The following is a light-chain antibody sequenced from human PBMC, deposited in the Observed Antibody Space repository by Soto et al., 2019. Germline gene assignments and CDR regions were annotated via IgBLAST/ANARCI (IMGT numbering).Light chain of an antibody. CDR1: QSVGSN. Sequence: EIVLTQSPATLSVSPGERATLSCRASQSVGSNLAWYQQRPGQAPRLLIYDASTRATGIPARFSGSGSGTEFTLTISSLQCEDFAVYYGQQFNNWPRFYAVGQGTKLELK. CDR3: QQFNNWPRFYA. V-gene: IGKV3-15*01. CDR2: DAS. J-gene: IGKJ2*01.